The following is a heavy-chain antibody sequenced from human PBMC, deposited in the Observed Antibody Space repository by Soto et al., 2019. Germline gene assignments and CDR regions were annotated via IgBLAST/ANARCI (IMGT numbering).Heavy chain of an antibody. Sequence: QVQLVQSGAEVKKPGSSVKVSCKASGGTFSSYAISWVRQAPGQGLEWMGGIIPIFGTANYAQKFQGRVTITADESTSTAYMELRSLRSEDTAVYYCARAGDCSGGSCYSLTLPWFYWGQGTLVTVSS. CDR2: IIPIFGTA. J-gene: IGHJ4*02. V-gene: IGHV1-69*01. D-gene: IGHD2-15*01. CDR3: ARAGDCSGGSCYSLTLPWFY. CDR1: GGTFSSYA.